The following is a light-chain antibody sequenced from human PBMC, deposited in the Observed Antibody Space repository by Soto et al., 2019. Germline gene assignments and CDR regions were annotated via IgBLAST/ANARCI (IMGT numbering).Light chain of an antibody. CDR3: SSSLAGNRVV. J-gene: IGLJ2*01. V-gene: IGLV2-8*01. CDR1: SSDVGGYDR. CDR2: DVS. Sequence: QSALIQPPSAPGFPGQSVTIFCTGTSSDVGGYDRVSWYQQHPGKTPKLLIYDVSQRPSGVPDRFSGSKSGNTASLTVSGLQADDEADYYCSSSLAGNRVVFGGGTKVTVL.